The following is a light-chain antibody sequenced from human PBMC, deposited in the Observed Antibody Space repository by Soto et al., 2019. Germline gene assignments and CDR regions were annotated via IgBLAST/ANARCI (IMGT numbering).Light chain of an antibody. CDR1: QSVSRSY. CDR2: AAS. Sequence: EIVLTQSPGTLSLSPGERATLSCRASQSVSRSYLAWYQHIPGQAPRLLIYAASSRAPGIPDRFSGSGSGTDFTLAISRLEPEDFAVHYCQHYGRPLTFGGGTKVDIK. V-gene: IGKV3-20*01. CDR3: QHYGRPLT. J-gene: IGKJ4*01.